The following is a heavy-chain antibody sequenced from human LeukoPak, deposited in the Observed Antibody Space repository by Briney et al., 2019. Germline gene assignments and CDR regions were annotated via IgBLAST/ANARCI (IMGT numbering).Heavy chain of an antibody. CDR1: GFTFSSYS. CDR3: ARDPAESDY. CDR2: ISSSSSYI. V-gene: IGHV3-21*01. J-gene: IGHJ4*02. Sequence: GGSLRPSCAASGFTFSSYSMNWVCRAPGKGLEWVSSISSSSSYIYYADSVEGRFTISRDNAKNSLYLQMNSLRAEDTAVYYCARDPAESDYWGQGTLVTVSS.